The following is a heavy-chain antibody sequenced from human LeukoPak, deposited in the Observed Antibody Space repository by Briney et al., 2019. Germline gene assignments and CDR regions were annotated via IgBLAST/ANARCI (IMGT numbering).Heavy chain of an antibody. CDR3: ARQSWAGGVIDY. J-gene: IGHJ4*02. D-gene: IGHD3-16*01. CDR2: INHSGST. CDR1: GGSFSGYY. Sequence: PSETLSLTCAVYGGSFSGYYWSWIRQPPGKGLEWIGEINHSGSTNYNPSLKSRVTISVDTSKNQFSLKLSSVTAADTAVYYCARQSWAGGVIDYWGQGTLVTVSS. V-gene: IGHV4-34*01.